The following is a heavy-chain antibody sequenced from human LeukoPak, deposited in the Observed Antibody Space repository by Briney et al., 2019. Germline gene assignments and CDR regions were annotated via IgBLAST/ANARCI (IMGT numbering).Heavy chain of an antibody. CDR2: IIPIFGTA. D-gene: IGHD3-3*01. CDR3: ARVYYDFWSDWGFDP. J-gene: IGHJ5*02. V-gene: IGHV1-69*05. CDR1: GGTFSSYA. Sequence: ASVKVSCKASGGTFSSYAISRVRQAPGQGLEWMGGIIPIFGTANYAQKFQGRVTITTDESTSTAYMELSSLRSEDTAVYYCARVYYDFWSDWGFDPWGQGTLVTVSS.